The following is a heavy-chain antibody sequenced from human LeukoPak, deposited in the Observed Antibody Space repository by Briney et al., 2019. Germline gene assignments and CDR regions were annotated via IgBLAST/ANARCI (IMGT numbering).Heavy chain of an antibody. CDR2: IKQDGSEK. D-gene: IGHD3-9*01. CDR1: GFTFSSYW. CDR3: ARSPWLFDLDY. J-gene: IGHJ4*02. Sequence: GGSLRLSCAASGFTFSSYWMSWVRQAPGKGLEWVANIKQDGSEKNYVDSVKGRFTISRDSAKNSLYLQMNSLRAEDTAVYYCARSPWLFDLDYWGQGTLVTVSS. V-gene: IGHV3-7*01.